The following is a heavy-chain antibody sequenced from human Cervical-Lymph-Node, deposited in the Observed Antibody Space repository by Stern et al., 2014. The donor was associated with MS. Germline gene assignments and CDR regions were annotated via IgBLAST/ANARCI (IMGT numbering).Heavy chain of an antibody. D-gene: IGHD3-16*01. Sequence: EVQLEESGAEVKKPGESLKISCKGSGYSFSNFWIGWVRQMPGKGLEWMGIIYPGDSDPKYSPSFQGQVTISADKSISTAFLQWSSLKASDTAIYYCAKTLSGGSRYFDLWGRGTLVTVSS. CDR2: IYPGDSDP. V-gene: IGHV5-51*03. J-gene: IGHJ2*01. CDR1: GYSFSNFW. CDR3: AKTLSGGSRYFDL.